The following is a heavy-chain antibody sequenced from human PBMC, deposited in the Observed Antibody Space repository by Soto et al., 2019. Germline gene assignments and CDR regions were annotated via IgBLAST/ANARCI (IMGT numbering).Heavy chain of an antibody. V-gene: IGHV1-2*02. J-gene: IGHJ4*02. CDR3: ARSFPAEEYSSSPPDY. CDR1: GYTFTGYY. Sequence: ASAKVSCKASGYTFTGYYMHWVRQAPGQGLEWMGWINPNSGGTNYAQKFQGRVTMTRDTTISTAYMELSRLKSDDTAVYYCARSFPAEEYSSSPPDYWGQGTLVTVSS. CDR2: INPNSGGT. D-gene: IGHD6-6*01.